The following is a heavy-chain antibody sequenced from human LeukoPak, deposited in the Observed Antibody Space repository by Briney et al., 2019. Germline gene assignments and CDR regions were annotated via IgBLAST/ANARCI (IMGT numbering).Heavy chain of an antibody. CDR2: INHSGTT. D-gene: IGHD2/OR15-2a*01. CDR3: ARGLRLPSRSTPAVPHV. V-gene: IGHV4-34*01. CDR1: GGSFSDYY. Sequence: TTLETLSLTCAVYGGSFSDYYWNWIRQPPGKGLEWIGEINHSGTTNYNPSLKSRVTISVDTSKNQFSLRLSSVTAADTAVYYCARGLRLPSRSTPAVPHVWGKGTTVTVSA. J-gene: IGHJ6*04.